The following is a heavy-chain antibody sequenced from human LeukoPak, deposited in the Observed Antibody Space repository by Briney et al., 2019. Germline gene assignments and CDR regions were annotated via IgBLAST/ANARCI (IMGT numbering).Heavy chain of an antibody. D-gene: IGHD4/OR15-4a*01. CDR2: INGDGSTT. V-gene: IGHV3-74*01. J-gene: IGHJ4*02. CDR3: ARASNNSFDS. CDR1: GFTFSSYS. Sequence: GSLRLSCTTSGFTFSSYSMHWVRQAPGKGLVWVSRINGDGSTTAYAGSVKGRFTISRDNAKNTLYLQMNSLRSEDTAILYCARASNNSFDSWGQGTLVTVSS.